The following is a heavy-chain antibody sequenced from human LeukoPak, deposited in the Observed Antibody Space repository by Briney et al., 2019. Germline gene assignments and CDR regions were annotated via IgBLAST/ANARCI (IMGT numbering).Heavy chain of an antibody. J-gene: IGHJ4*02. Sequence: PSETLSLTCTVSGGSVSSNYWSWIRQPPGKGLEWIGYIYYSGSTNYNPSLKSRATMSVDTSKNQFSLKLSSVTAADTAVYYCARGRSGDWGQGTLVTVSS. CDR3: ARGRSGD. CDR1: GGSVSSNY. D-gene: IGHD3-16*02. V-gene: IGHV4-59*02. CDR2: IYYSGST.